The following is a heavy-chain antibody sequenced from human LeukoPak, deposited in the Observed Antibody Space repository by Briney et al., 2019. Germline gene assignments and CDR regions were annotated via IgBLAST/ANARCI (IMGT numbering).Heavy chain of an antibody. J-gene: IGHJ5*02. D-gene: IGHD3-3*01. CDR1: GFTFSSYA. CDR2: ISYDGSNK. V-gene: IGHV3-30*01. CDR3: ARDRGVRFLEWLFFGWFDP. Sequence: QPGRSLRLSCAASGFTFSSYAMHWVRQAPGKGLEWVAVISYDGSNKYYADSVKGRFTISRDNSKNTLYLQMNSLRAEDTAVYYCARDRGVRFLEWLFFGWFDPWGQGTLVTVSS.